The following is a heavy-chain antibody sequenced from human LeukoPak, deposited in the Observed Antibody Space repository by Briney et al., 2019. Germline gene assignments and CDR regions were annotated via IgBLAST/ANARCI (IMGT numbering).Heavy chain of an antibody. V-gene: IGHV3-74*01. D-gene: IGHD2-2*01. CDR1: GFTFSSYW. J-gene: IGHJ5*02. CDR2: INSDGSST. Sequence: PGGSLRLSCAASGFTFSSYWMHWVRQAPGKGLVWVSRINSDGSSTSYADSVKGRFTISRDNSKNTLYLQMNSLRAEDTAVYYCAKDIPSWRGYCSSTSGCGWFDPWGQGTLVTVSS. CDR3: AKDIPSWRGYCSSTSGCGWFDP.